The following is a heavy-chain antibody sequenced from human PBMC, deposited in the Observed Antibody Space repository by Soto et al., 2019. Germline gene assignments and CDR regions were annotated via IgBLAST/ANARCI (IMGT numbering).Heavy chain of an antibody. V-gene: IGHV3-33*01. CDR1: GFTFSSYG. J-gene: IGHJ4*02. CDR3: ARDSPGDCGGDCYLDY. D-gene: IGHD2-21*02. CDR2: IWYDGSNK. Sequence: GGSLRLSCAASGFTFSSYGMHWVRQAPGKGLEWVAVIWYDGSNKYYADSVKGRFTISRDNSKNTLYLQMNSLRAEDTAVYYCARDSPGDCGGDCYLDYWGQGTLVTVSS.